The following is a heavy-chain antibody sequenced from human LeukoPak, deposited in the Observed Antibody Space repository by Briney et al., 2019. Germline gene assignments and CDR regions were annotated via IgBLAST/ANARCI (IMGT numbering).Heavy chain of an antibody. V-gene: IGHV3-53*01. J-gene: IGHJ4*02. CDR3: ARGGYRGYDYLFDY. Sequence: EAGGSLRLSCATSGFSFTDYPMSWVRQAPGKGLEWVAVIYSGGSTYYADSVKGRFTISRDNSKNTLYLQMNSLRAEDTAVYYCARGGYRGYDYLFDYWGQGTLVTVSS. D-gene: IGHD5-12*01. CDR1: GFSFTDYP. CDR2: IYSGGST.